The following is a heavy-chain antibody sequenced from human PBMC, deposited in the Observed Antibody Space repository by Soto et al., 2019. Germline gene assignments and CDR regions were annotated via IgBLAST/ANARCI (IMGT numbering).Heavy chain of an antibody. J-gene: IGHJ6*03. CDR3: ARVDSGYDQTGYYYYYYYMDV. CDR2: INHSGST. V-gene: IGHV4-34*01. Sequence: SETLSLTCAVYGGSFSGYSWSWLRQPPGKGLECIGEINHSGSTNYNPSLKSRVTISVDPSKNQFSLKLTSVTAADTAVYYCARVDSGYDQTGYYYYYYYMDVWGKGTTVTVSS. D-gene: IGHD5-12*01. CDR1: GGSFSGYS.